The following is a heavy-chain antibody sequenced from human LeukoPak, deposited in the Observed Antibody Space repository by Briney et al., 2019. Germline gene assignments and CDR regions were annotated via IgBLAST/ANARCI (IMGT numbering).Heavy chain of an antibody. V-gene: IGHV1-2*02. J-gene: IGHJ4*02. D-gene: IGHD3-9*01. CDR1: GYTFTGYY. CDR2: INPNSGGT. Sequence: DSVKVSCKASGYTFTGYYMHWVRQAPGQGLEWMGWINPNSGGTNYAQKFQGRVTMTRDTSISTAYMELSRLRSDDTAVYYCARDGRYYDILTGYYNNHFDYWGQGTLVTVSS. CDR3: ARDGRYYDILTGYYNNHFDY.